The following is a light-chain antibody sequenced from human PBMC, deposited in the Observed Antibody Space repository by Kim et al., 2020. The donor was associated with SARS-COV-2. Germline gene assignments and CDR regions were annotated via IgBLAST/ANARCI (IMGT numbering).Light chain of an antibody. J-gene: IGLJ3*02. CDR3: QAWDSSTAV. CDR1: KLGDNY. CDR2: QAS. Sequence: SVSPGQTASITCSGDKLGDNYACWYQQKPGQSPVLVIYQASKRPSGIPERFSGSNSGNTATLTISGTQAMDEADYYCQAWDSSTAVFGGGTQLTVL. V-gene: IGLV3-1*01.